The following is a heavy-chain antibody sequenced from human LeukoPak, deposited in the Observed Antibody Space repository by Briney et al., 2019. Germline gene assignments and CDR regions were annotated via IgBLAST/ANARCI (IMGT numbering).Heavy chain of an antibody. CDR3: VTYYYVDAFDI. J-gene: IGHJ3*02. Sequence: GRSLRLSCAASGFTFSSYGMHWVRQAPGKGLEWVAVIWYDGSNKYYADSVKGRFTISRDNSKNTLYLQMNSLRAEDTAVYYCVTYYYVDAFDIWGQGTMVTVFS. CDR2: IWYDGSNK. CDR1: GFTFSSYG. V-gene: IGHV3-33*01. D-gene: IGHD3-10*02.